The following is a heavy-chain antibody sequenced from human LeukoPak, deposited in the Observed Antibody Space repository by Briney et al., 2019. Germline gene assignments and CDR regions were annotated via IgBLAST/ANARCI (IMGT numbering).Heavy chain of an antibody. J-gene: IGHJ5*02. CDR3: ASQSFAKFDP. V-gene: IGHV3-7*01. D-gene: IGHD3-16*01. CDR2: IQPDGSEG. CDR1: GFTFSSEW. Sequence: GGSLRLSCAASGFTFSSEWMSWVRQAPGKGLEWVGNIQPDGSEGYPVDSVKGRFTISRDNARNSLFLQMNSLRVEDTAVYYCASQSFAKFDPWGQGTLVIVSS.